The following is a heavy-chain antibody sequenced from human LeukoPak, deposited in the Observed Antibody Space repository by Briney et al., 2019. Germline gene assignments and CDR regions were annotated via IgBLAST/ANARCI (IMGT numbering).Heavy chain of an antibody. J-gene: IGHJ4*02. CDR2: IWYDGSNK. CDR3: ARERGRTSVYDY. V-gene: IGHV3-33*01. Sequence: RGSLRLSCAASGFTFSSYGMHWVRQAPGKGLEWVAVIWYDGSNKYYADSVKGRFTISRDNSKNTLYLQMNSLRAEDTAVYYCARERGRTSVYDYWGQGTLVTVSS. CDR1: GFTFSSYG. D-gene: IGHD3-16*01.